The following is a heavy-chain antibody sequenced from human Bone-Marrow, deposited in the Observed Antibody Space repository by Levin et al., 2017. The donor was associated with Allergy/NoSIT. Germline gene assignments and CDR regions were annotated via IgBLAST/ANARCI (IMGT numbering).Heavy chain of an antibody. D-gene: IGHD1-1*01. V-gene: IGHV6-1*01. CDR1: GDSVSSNNAA. CDR2: TYYRSRWYN. J-gene: IGHJ4*02. Sequence: SQTLSLTCAISGDSVSSNNAAWNWIRQSPSRGLEWLGWTYYRSRWYNDYAVSVRSRITIDPDTSKNQFSLQLSSVTPEDTAVYFCAAERQSLDYNSNWFDYWGQGTLVTVSS. CDR3: AAERQSLDYNSNWFDY.